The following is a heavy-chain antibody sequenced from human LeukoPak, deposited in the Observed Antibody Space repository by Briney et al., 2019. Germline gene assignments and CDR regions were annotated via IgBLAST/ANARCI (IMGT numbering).Heavy chain of an antibody. V-gene: IGHV3-23*01. CDR2: ISGSGGST. Sequence: PGGSLRLSCAASGFTFSSYAMSWVRQAPGKGLEWVSAISGSGGSTYYADSVKGRFTISRDNSKNTLYLQMNGLRAEDTAVYYCAKAGGYYPLRYFDYWGQGTLVTVSS. CDR3: AKAGGYYPLRYFDY. J-gene: IGHJ4*02. CDR1: GFTFSSYA. D-gene: IGHD3-3*01.